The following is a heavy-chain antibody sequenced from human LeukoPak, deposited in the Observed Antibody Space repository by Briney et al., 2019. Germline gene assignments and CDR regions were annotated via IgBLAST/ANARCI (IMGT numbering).Heavy chain of an antibody. CDR2: SSGSGGST. Sequence: GGSLRLSCAASGGTFSSYAMSWVRQAPGKGLEWVSASSGSGGSTYYADSVKGRFTISRDNSKNTLYLQMNSLRAEDTAVYYCAKDPPSPFWSGYVFDYWGQGTLVTVSS. CDR1: GGTFSSYA. V-gene: IGHV3-23*01. J-gene: IGHJ4*02. CDR3: AKDPPSPFWSGYVFDY. D-gene: IGHD3-3*01.